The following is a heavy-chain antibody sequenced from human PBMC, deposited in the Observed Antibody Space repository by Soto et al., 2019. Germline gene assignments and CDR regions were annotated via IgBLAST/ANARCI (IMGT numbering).Heavy chain of an antibody. D-gene: IGHD3-3*01. CDR1: GFTFSSYS. CDR3: ARAVYRSVDY. V-gene: IGHV3-48*02. J-gene: IGHJ4*02. Sequence: EVQLVESGGGLVQPGGSLRLSCAASGFTFSSYSMNWVRQAPGKGLELVSYISSSGSTIYYADSVRGRFTISRDNAKNSLYLQMNSLRDEDTAVYYCARAVYRSVDYWGQGTLVTVSS. CDR2: ISSSGSTI.